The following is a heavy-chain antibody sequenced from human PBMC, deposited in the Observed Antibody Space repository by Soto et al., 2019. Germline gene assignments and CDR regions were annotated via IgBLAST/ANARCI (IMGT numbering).Heavy chain of an antibody. CDR1: GGSFSGYY. V-gene: IGHV4-34*01. CDR2: VNHSGST. J-gene: IGHJ5*02. D-gene: IGHD3-10*01. CDR3: ARARPVLLWFGGGDWFDP. Sequence: SETLSLTCAVYGGSFSGYYWSWIRQPPGKGLEWIGEVNHSGSTNYNPSLKSRVTISVDTSKNQFSLKLSSVTAADTAVYYCARARPVLLWFGGGDWFDPWGQGTLVTVSS.